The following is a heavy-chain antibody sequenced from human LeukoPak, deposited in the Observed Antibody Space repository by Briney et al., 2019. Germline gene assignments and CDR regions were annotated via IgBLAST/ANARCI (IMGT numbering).Heavy chain of an antibody. V-gene: IGHV1-69*13. Sequence: ASVKVSCKASGGTFSSYAISWVRQAPGQGLEWMGGIIPIFGTANYAQKFQGRVTVTADESTSTAYMELSSLRSEDTAVYYCARWALRDSEYFQHWGQGTLVTVSS. J-gene: IGHJ1*01. D-gene: IGHD4-17*01. CDR1: GGTFSSYA. CDR3: ARWALRDSEYFQH. CDR2: IIPIFGTA.